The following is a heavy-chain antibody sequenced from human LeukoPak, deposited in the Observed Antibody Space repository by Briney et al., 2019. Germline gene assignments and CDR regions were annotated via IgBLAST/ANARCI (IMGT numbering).Heavy chain of an antibody. V-gene: IGHV3-21*01. D-gene: IGHD3-22*01. Sequence: PGGSLRLSCAASGFTFSSYSMNWVRQAPGKGLEWVSSISSSSSYIYYADSVKGRFTISRDNAKNSLYLQMNSLRAEDTAVYYCARDAHYYDSSGYPGVFDYWGQGTLVTVSS. CDR1: GFTFSSYS. CDR2: ISSSSSYI. J-gene: IGHJ4*02. CDR3: ARDAHYYDSSGYPGVFDY.